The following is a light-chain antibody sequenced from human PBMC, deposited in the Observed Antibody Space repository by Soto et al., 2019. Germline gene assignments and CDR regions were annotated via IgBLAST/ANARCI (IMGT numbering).Light chain of an antibody. V-gene: IGLV2-14*03. CDR1: SSDVGGYNY. Sequence: QSVLTQPASVSGSPGQSITISCTGTSSDVGGYNYVSWYQHHPGKAPKLLIYDVSNRPSGISNRFSGSKSDNTASLTISGLQPEDEADYYCNSYTTSNTRQIVFGTGTKVTVL. CDR3: NSYTTSNTRQIV. CDR2: DVS. J-gene: IGLJ1*01.